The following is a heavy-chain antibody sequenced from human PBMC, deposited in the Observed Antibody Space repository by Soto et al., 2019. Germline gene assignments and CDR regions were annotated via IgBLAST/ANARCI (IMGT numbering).Heavy chain of an antibody. D-gene: IGHD2-2*01. J-gene: IGHJ6*02. CDR1: GYTFTSYD. CDR3: ERDLSTFHYYYGMDV. V-gene: IGHV1-8*01. CDR2: MNPNSGNT. Sequence: QVQLVQSGAEVKKPGASVKVSCKASGYTFTSYDINWVRHATGQGLEWMGWMNPNSGNTGYAQKFQGRVTMTRNTSISTPYMEMSSLRSEYTAVYYCERDLSTFHYYYGMDVWGQGTTVTVSS.